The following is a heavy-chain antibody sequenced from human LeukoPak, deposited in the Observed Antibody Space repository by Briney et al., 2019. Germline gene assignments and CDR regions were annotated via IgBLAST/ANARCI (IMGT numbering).Heavy chain of an antibody. CDR3: ARESNGYSFDH. V-gene: IGHV3-48*03. D-gene: IGHD5-24*01. J-gene: IGHJ5*02. CDR2: ISGSGSNR. CDR1: GFSFSSYE. Sequence: GGSLRLSCVASGFSFSSYEMNWVRQAPGKGLEWVSYISGSGSNRYYADSVKGRFTISRDNAKNSLYPQMNSLRAEDTDVYYCARESNGYSFDHWGQGSLVTVSS.